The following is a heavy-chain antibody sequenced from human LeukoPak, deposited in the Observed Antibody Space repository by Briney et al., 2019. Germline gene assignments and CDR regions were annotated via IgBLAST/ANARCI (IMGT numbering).Heavy chain of an antibody. Sequence: GGSLRLSCAASGFTVSSNYMSWVRQAPGKGLEWVSVSYSGGSTYYADPVKGRFTISRDNSKNTLYLQMNSLRAEDTAVYYCARDRDGAKGFDYWGQGTLVTVSS. V-gene: IGHV3-66*02. CDR2: SYSGGST. J-gene: IGHJ4*02. CDR3: ARDRDGAKGFDY. D-gene: IGHD4-17*01. CDR1: GFTVSSNY.